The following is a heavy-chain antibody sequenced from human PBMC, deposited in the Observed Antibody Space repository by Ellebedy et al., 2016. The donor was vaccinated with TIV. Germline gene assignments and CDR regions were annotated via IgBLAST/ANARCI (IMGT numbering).Heavy chain of an antibody. D-gene: IGHD7-27*01. Sequence: SETLSLTCAVYGGSFSGYYWSWIRQPPGKGLEWIGEINHSGSTNYNPSLKSRVTISVDTSKNQFSLKLSSVTAADTAVYYCARGRVRGGRLGIRRDAFDIWGQGTMVTVSS. CDR2: INHSGST. V-gene: IGHV4-34*01. J-gene: IGHJ3*02. CDR1: GGSFSGYY. CDR3: ARGRVRGGRLGIRRDAFDI.